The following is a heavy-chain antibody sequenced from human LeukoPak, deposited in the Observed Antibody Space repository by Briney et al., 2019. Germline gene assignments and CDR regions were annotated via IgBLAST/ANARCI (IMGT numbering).Heavy chain of an antibody. D-gene: IGHD3-9*01. Sequence: SGPTLVKPTQTLTLTCTFSDFSLSTPGMGGGWIRQPPGKALEWLAFIYYNDDKRYSPSLRSRLTITRDTSKNQVVLAMTNMDPVDTATYYCAHLVVTIDWRSYFDYWGQGALVTVSS. CDR2: IYYNDDK. V-gene: IGHV2-5*01. CDR3: AHLVVTIDWRSYFDY. J-gene: IGHJ4*02. CDR1: DFSLSTPGMG.